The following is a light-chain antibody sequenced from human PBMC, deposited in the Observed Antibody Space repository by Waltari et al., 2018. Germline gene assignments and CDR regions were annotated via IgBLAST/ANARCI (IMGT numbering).Light chain of an antibody. V-gene: IGLV4-69*01. Sequence: QLVLTQSPSASASLGASVKLTCTLSSGHSDSAIAWPQQQPGKGPRYLMKLNSDGSHNKGDGIPDRFSGSSSGAERYLTISSLQSEDEADYYCHAWRSGILVFAGGTKLTVL. CDR3: HAWRSGILV. J-gene: IGLJ2*01. CDR2: LNSDGSH. CDR1: SGHSDSA.